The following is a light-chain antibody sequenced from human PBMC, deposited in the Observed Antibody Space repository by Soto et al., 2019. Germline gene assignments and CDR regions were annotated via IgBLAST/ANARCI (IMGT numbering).Light chain of an antibody. CDR2: DVS. CDR3: SSYTSSSTPFL. V-gene: IGLV2-14*01. J-gene: IGLJ1*01. CDR1: SSDVGGYNY. Sequence: QSALTQPPSASGSPGQSVTISCTGTSSDVGGYNYVSWYQQHPGKAPKLMIYDVSNRPSGVSNRFSGSKSGNTASLTISGLQAEDEADYYCSSYTSSSTPFLFGTGTKLTVL.